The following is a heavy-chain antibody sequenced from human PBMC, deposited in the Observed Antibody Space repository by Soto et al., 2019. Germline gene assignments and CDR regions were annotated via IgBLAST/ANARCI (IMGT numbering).Heavy chain of an antibody. D-gene: IGHD5-12*01. V-gene: IGHV1-8*01. Sequence: ASVKVSCKASGYTFTSYDINWVRQATGQGLEWMGWMNPNSGNTGYAQKFQGRVTMTRNTSISTAYMELSSLRSEDTAVYYCARGAVDIVATIDYYYHYGMDVWGQGTTVTVSS. J-gene: IGHJ6*02. CDR2: MNPNSGNT. CDR3: ARGAVDIVATIDYYYHYGMDV. CDR1: GYTFTSYD.